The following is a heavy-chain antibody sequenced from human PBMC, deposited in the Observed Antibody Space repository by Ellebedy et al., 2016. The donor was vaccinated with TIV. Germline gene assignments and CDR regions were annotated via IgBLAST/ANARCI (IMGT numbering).Heavy chain of an antibody. Sequence: GESLKISXKGSGYSFTSYWISWVRQMPGKGLEWMGRIDPSDSYTNYSPSFQGHVTISADKSISTAYLQWSSLKASDTAMYYCARRGDYAPDYWGQGTLVTVSS. CDR1: GYSFTSYW. CDR2: IDPSDSYT. D-gene: IGHD3-16*01. CDR3: ARRGDYAPDY. V-gene: IGHV5-10-1*01. J-gene: IGHJ4*02.